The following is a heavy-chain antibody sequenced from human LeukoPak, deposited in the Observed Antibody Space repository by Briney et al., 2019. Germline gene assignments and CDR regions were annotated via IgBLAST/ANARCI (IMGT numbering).Heavy chain of an antibody. V-gene: IGHV3-21*01. CDR1: GFTFISNT. CDR3: TRRGSGKSFFYMDV. Sequence: GESLRLSCAASGFTFISNTLNWVRQAPGKGLEWVATISSSTTYIYYADSVKGRFTISRDNAKNSLDLQMTSLRVEDTAVYYCTRRGSGKSFFYMDVWGRGTTVTVSS. CDR2: ISSSTTYI. J-gene: IGHJ6*03. D-gene: IGHD3-16*01.